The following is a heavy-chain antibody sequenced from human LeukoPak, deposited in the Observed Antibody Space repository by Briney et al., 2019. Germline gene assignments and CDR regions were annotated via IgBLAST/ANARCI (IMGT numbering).Heavy chain of an antibody. CDR3: ARDAVDTANAV. D-gene: IGHD5-18*01. V-gene: IGHV3-74*01. J-gene: IGHJ6*02. CDR1: GFTFTTYW. CDR2: INSDGSIT. Sequence: GGSLRLSCAASGFTFTTYWMHWVRQAPGKGLVWVSHINSDGSITSYADSVKGRFTISRDNAKNTLYLQMNSLRAEDTAVFYCARDAVDTANAVWGQGTTVTVSS.